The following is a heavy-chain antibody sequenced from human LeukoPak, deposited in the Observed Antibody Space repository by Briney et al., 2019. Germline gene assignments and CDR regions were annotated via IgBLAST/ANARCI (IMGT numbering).Heavy chain of an antibody. CDR3: ARDLFSDILTGYYGWFDP. V-gene: IGHV4-59*01. CDR2: IYYSGST. CDR1: GGSISSYY. D-gene: IGHD3-9*01. J-gene: IGHJ5*02. Sequence: KPSETLSLTCTVSGGSISSYYWSWIRQPPGKGLEWIGYIYYSGSTNYNPSLKSRVTISVDTSKNQFSLKLSSVTAADTAVYYCARDLFSDILTGYYGWFDPWGQGTLVTVSS.